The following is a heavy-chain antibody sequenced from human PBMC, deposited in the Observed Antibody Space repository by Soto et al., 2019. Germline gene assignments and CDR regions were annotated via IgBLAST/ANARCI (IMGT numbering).Heavy chain of an antibody. Sequence: GGSLRLSCAASGFTFTRYSMNWVRQAPGKGLEWVSSISSTTNYIYYGDSMKGRFTISRDNAKNSLYLEMNSLRAEDTAVYYCARESEDLASNFDYWGQGTLVTVSS. CDR1: GFTFTRYS. J-gene: IGHJ4*02. CDR3: ARESEDLASNFDY. V-gene: IGHV3-21*06. CDR2: ISSTTNYI.